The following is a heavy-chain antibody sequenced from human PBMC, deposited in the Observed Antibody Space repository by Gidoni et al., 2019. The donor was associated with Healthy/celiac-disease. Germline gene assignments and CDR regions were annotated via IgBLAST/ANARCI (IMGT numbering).Heavy chain of an antibody. CDR2: VNPNSGNT. J-gene: IGHJ6*02. CDR3: ARGEVNSSSWYLLPYYYYYYGMDV. CDR1: GYTFTSYD. V-gene: IGHV1-8*01. Sequence: QVQLVQSGAEVKKPGASVKVSCKASGYTFTSYDINWVRQATGQGLEWMGWVNPNSGNTGYAQKFQGRVTMTRNTFISTAYMELSSLRSEDTAVYYCARGEVNSSSWYLLPYYYYYYGMDVWGQGTTVTVSS. D-gene: IGHD6-13*01.